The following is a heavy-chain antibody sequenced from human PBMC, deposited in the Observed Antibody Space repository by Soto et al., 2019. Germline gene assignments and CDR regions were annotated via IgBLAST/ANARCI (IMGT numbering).Heavy chain of an antibody. CDR2: TSYDGSDK. V-gene: IGHV3-30*19. J-gene: IGHJ1*01. CDR1: GFTFRSYV. Sequence: QVHLVESGGGVVQPGTSLRVSCVGSGFTFRSYVMHWVREAPGKGLEWVALTSYDGSDKYYDDSVRGRFTISRDNSRNTVDLQMASLRLEDTALYYCARWGTRGGLDVWGQGTLVSVSS. D-gene: IGHD3-16*01. CDR3: ARWGTRGGLDV.